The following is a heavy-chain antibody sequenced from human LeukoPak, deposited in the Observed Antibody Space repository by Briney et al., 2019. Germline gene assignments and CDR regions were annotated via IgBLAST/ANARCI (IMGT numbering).Heavy chain of an antibody. Sequence: GGSLRLSCAASGFTFSSYAMNWVRQAPGKGLEWVSSIGGRSTSTYADSVKGRFTISRDNAKNSLYLQMNSLRAEDTAVYYCARDFFVDYWGQGTLVTVSS. CDR1: GFTFSSYA. D-gene: IGHD2-21*01. CDR3: ARDFFVDY. V-gene: IGHV3-21*01. CDR2: IGGRSTST. J-gene: IGHJ4*02.